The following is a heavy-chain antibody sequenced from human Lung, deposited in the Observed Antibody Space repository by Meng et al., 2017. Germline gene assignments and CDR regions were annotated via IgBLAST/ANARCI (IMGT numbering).Heavy chain of an antibody. CDR1: GESFSYSY. V-gene: IGHV4-34*01. CDR2: INHSGST. Sequence: QVQLQHWGAGLLKPSETLSLTCIVSGESFSYSYWSCIRQPPGKGLEWIGEINHSGSTHYNPSLESRATISVDTSQNNLSLKLSSVTAADSAVYYCARGPTTMAHDFDYWGQGTLVTVSS. D-gene: IGHD4-11*01. CDR3: ARGPTTMAHDFDY. J-gene: IGHJ4*02.